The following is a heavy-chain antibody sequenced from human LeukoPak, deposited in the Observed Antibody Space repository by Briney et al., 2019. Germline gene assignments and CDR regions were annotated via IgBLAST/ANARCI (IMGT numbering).Heavy chain of an antibody. CDR2: ISAYNGNT. V-gene: IGHV1-18*01. D-gene: IGHD5-12*01. CDR3: ARGADIVTTRSNWFDP. J-gene: IGHJ5*02. Sequence: GASVKVSCKASGYTFTSYGISWVRQAPGQGLEWMGWISAYNGNTNYAQKLQGRVTMTTDTSTSTAYMELRSLRSDDTAVYYCARGADIVTTRSNWFDPWGQGTLVTVSS. CDR1: GYTFTSYG.